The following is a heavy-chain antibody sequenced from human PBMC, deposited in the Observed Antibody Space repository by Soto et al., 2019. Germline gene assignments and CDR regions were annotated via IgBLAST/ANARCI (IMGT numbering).Heavy chain of an antibody. V-gene: IGHV3-23*01. CDR3: ARSREIIASAGSFDY. J-gene: IGHJ4*02. CDR1: GFTFISHV. D-gene: IGHD6-25*01. CDR2: ISTGGGST. Sequence: SLRISCAASGFTFISHVLSWVRHAPGKGLEWVSGISTGGGSTDYADSVKGRFTISRDNSKNTLHLQMKSLRAEDTAVYYCARSREIIASAGSFDYWGQGTLVTVSS.